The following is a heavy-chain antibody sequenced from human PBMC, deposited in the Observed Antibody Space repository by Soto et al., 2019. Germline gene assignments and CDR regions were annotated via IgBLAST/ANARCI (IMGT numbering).Heavy chain of an antibody. CDR2: ISYDGSNK. D-gene: IGHD3-22*01. V-gene: IGHV3-30-3*01. CDR1: GFTFSSYA. Sequence: TGASLRLSCAASGFTFSSYAMHWVRQAPGKGLEWVAVISYDGSNKYYADSVKGRFTISRDNSKNTLYLQMNSLRAEDTAVYYCARGMIVVVQTNDAFDIWGQGTMVTVSS. CDR3: ARGMIVVVQTNDAFDI. J-gene: IGHJ3*02.